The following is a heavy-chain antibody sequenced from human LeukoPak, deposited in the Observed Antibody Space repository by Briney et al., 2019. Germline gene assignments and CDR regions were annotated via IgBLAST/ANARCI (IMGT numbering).Heavy chain of an antibody. Sequence: TASETLSLTCTVFGDSINSGSYYWGWIRQPPGKGLEWFGSISHRGNTYYNPSLRSRVTISVDMSKNQLSLKLSSVTATDTAVYYCARGGNNWFDPWGQGTLVTVSS. CDR1: GDSINSGSYY. CDR2: ISHRGNT. J-gene: IGHJ5*02. CDR3: ARGGNNWFDP. V-gene: IGHV4-39*02.